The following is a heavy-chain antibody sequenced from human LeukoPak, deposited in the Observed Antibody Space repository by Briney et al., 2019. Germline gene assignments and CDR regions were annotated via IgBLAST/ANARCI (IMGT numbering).Heavy chain of an antibody. V-gene: IGHV1-2*02. D-gene: IGHD1-26*01. CDR1: GYTFTGYY. J-gene: IGHJ4*02. CDR3: ASPYLKGSYDVGDD. Sequence: ASVKVSCKASGYTFTGYYMHWERQAPGQGLEWMGWINPNSGGTNYAQKFQGRVTMTRDTSISTAYMELSRLRSDDTAVYYGASPYLKGSYDVGDDGGQGTLVTVSS. CDR2: INPNSGGT.